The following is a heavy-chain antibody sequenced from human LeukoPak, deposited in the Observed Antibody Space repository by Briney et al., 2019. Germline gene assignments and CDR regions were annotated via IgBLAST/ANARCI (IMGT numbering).Heavy chain of an antibody. CDR2: ISGSGGST. D-gene: IGHD2-15*01. CDR3: AKDSTLAMGFCSGGSCYPYYFDY. Sequence: SGGSLRLSCAASGFTLSSYAMSWVRQAPGKGLEWVSAISGSGGSTYYADSVKGRFTISRDNSKNTLYLQMNSLRAEDTAVYYCAKDSTLAMGFCSGGSCYPYYFDYWGQGTLVTVSS. V-gene: IGHV3-23*01. J-gene: IGHJ4*02. CDR1: GFTLSSYA.